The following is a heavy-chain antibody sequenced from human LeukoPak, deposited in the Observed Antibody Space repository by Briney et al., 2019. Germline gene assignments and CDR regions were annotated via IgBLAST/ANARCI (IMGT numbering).Heavy chain of an antibody. V-gene: IGHV4-39*01. CDR2: IYYSGST. CDR1: GGSISSSSYY. CDR3: ARGVVVPAAIPFLDY. J-gene: IGHJ4*02. D-gene: IGHD2-2*02. Sequence: PSETLSLTCTVSGGSISSSSYYWGGIRQPPGKGLEWSGGIYYSGSTYYNPSLKSRVTISVDTSKNQFSLKLSSVTAADTAVYYCARGVVVPAAIPFLDYWGQGTLVTVSS.